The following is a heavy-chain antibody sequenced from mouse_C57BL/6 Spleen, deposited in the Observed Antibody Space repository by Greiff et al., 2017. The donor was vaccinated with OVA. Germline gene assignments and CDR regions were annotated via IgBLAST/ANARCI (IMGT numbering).Heavy chain of an antibody. Sequence: QVQLKESGAELVRPGASVKLSCKASGYTFTDYYINWVKQRPGQGLEWIARIYPGSGNTYYNEKFKGKATLTAEKSSSTAYMQLSSLTSEDSAVYFCARDWDVWFAYWGQGTLVTVSA. CDR3: ARDWDVWFAY. CDR2: IYPGSGNT. V-gene: IGHV1-76*01. J-gene: IGHJ3*01. CDR1: GYTFTDYY. D-gene: IGHD4-1*01.